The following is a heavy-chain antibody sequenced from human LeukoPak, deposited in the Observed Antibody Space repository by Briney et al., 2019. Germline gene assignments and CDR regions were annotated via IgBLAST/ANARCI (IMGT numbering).Heavy chain of an antibody. Sequence: GGSLRLSCAASGFTFSSHAMNWVRQAPGKGLEGVSGISCSGGSTYYADSVKGRCTISRDNSKNTLYVQMNSLRAEDTAIYYCAKAIAVAARRGNIDYWGQGTLVTVSS. CDR2: ISCSGGST. J-gene: IGHJ4*02. CDR1: GFTFSSHA. D-gene: IGHD6-19*01. CDR3: AKAIAVAARRGNIDY. V-gene: IGHV3-23*01.